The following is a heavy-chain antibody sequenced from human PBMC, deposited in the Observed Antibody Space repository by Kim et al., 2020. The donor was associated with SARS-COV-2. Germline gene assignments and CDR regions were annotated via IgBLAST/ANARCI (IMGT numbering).Heavy chain of an antibody. CDR3: SRVSLALTRGAFDI. J-gene: IGHJ3*02. D-gene: IGHD3-3*02. Sequence: AASVRGRFAISRDDSNSIAYLQMNSLKAEDTAVYYCSRVSLALTRGAFDIWGQGTVVTVSS. V-gene: IGHV3-49*02.